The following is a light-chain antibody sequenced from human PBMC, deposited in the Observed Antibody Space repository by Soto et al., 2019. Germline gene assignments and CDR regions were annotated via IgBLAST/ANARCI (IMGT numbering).Light chain of an antibody. CDR3: SSHTSSNTRI. CDR2: EVS. V-gene: IGLV2-14*03. Sequence: QSVLTQPASVSGSPGQSIAISCTGTSSDVGAYDYVSWYQQHPDKAPKLMIYEVSNRPSGVSNRFSGSKSVNTATLTLSGLQAEDEADYYCSSHTSSNTRIFGTGTKVTVL. CDR1: SSDVGAYDY. J-gene: IGLJ1*01.